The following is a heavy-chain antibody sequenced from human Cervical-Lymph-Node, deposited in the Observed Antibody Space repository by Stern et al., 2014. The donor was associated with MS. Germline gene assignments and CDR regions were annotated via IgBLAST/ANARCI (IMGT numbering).Heavy chain of an antibody. CDR3: ARGRNGFGYDS. V-gene: IGHV4-61*02. J-gene: IGHJ4*02. CDR1: GGPISSGTYY. Sequence: QVQLQESGPGLVKPSQTLSLTCTVSGGPISSGTYYWSWIRQPAGKGLEWIGRIYTSGSTDYTSSLKSLVTISEAMSKNQLSLRLTHVTAADTAVYYCARGRNGFGYDSWGQGTLATVSP. CDR2: IYTSGST. D-gene: IGHD2-15*01.